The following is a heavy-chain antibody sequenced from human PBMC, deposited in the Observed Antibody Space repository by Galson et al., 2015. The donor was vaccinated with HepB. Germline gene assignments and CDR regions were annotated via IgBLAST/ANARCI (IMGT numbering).Heavy chain of an antibody. V-gene: IGHV5-10-1*01. D-gene: IGHD6-13*01. Sequence: QSGAEVKKPGESLRISCKGSGYSFTSYWISWVRQMPGKGLEWMGRIDPSDSYTNYSPSFQGHVTISADKSISTAYLQWSSLKASDTAMYYCASISSSWSSTTDYFDYWGQGTLVTVSS. J-gene: IGHJ4*02. CDR1: GYSFTSYW. CDR2: IDPSDSYT. CDR3: ASISSSWSSTTDYFDY.